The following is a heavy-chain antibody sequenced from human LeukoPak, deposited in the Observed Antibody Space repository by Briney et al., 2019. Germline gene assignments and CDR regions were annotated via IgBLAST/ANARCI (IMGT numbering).Heavy chain of an antibody. CDR1: GFTFSDYW. CDR3: ARGKGDSTYQPFGP. CDR2: IKQDGSEK. V-gene: IGHV3-7*01. J-gene: IGHJ5*02. Sequence: GGSLRLSCEASGFTFSDYWMCWVRQAPGKGLEWVANIKQDGSEKYYVDSVKGRFTISRDNAKNSLYLQINSLRVEDTAVYYCARGKGDSTYQPFGPWGQGTLVTVSS. D-gene: IGHD2-2*01.